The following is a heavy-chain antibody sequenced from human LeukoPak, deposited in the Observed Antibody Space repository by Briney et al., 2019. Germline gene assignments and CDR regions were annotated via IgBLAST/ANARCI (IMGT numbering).Heavy chain of an antibody. CDR3: ARDANGGWYSDWFFDL. Sequence: SETLSLTCTVSGGSISSYYWSWIRQPPGKGLEWIGRVDSRGNANYNPSLRSRVALSADTSKNQFFLRLNSVTAADTAVYYCARDANGGWYSDWFFDLWGRGTLVTVSS. CDR2: VDSRGNA. CDR1: GGSISSYY. J-gene: IGHJ2*01. V-gene: IGHV4-4*07. D-gene: IGHD6-19*01.